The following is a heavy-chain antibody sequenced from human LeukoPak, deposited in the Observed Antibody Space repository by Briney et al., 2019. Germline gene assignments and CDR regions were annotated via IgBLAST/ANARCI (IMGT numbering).Heavy chain of an antibody. J-gene: IGHJ4*02. CDR2: ISWNSGSI. Sequence: GRSLRLSCAASGFTFDDYAMHWVRQAPGKGLEWVSGISWNSGSIGYADSVKGRFTISRDNAKNSLYLQMNSLRAEDTAVYFCARSGYSYGQPFDYWGLGALVTVSS. V-gene: IGHV3-9*01. D-gene: IGHD5-18*01. CDR1: GFTFDDYA. CDR3: ARSGYSYGQPFDY.